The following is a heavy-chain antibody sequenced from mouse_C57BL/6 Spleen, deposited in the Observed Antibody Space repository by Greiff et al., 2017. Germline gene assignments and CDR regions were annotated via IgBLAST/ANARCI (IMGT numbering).Heavy chain of an antibody. CDR2: IHPSASDT. CDR1: GYTFTSYW. J-gene: IGHJ4*01. D-gene: IGHD1-3*01. CDR3: AIEGSSYAMDY. Sequence: QVQLQQPGAELVKPGASVKVSCKASGYTFTSYWMHWVKQRPGQGLEWIGRIHPSASDTNYNQKFKGKATLTVDKSSSTAYMQLTSLTSEDSAVYYGAIEGSSYAMDYWGQGTSVTVSS. V-gene: IGHV1-74*01.